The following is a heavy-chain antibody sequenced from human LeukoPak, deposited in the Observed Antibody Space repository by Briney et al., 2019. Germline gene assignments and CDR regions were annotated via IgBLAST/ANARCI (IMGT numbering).Heavy chain of an antibody. CDR3: ARESVSIVGATYFDY. V-gene: IGHV1-69*13. J-gene: IGHJ4*02. D-gene: IGHD1-26*01. CDR1: GGTFSSYA. Sequence: GASVKVSCKASGGTFSSYAISWVRQAPGRGLEWMGGIIPIFGTANYAQKFQGRVTITADESTSTAYMELSSLRSEDTAVYYCARESVSIVGATYFDYWGQGTLVTVSS. CDR2: IIPIFGTA.